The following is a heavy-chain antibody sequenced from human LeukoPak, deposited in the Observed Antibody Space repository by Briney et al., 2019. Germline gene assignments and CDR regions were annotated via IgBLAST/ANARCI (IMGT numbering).Heavy chain of an antibody. V-gene: IGHV3-74*01. CDR3: ARESSSSGRYFDY. Sequence: GGSLRLSCTASGFTFTSYWMHWVRQAPGTGLVWVSRINSDGSGTNCADSVKGRFAISRDNAKNTLFLQMNSLRAEDTAVYYSARESSSSGRYFDYWGQGTLVTVSS. CDR2: INSDGSGT. CDR1: GFTFTSYW. J-gene: IGHJ4*02. D-gene: IGHD6-6*01.